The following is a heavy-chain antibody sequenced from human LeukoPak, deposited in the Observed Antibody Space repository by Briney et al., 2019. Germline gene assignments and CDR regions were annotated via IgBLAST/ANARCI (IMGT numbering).Heavy chain of an antibody. CDR3: ARALRGYSSSAYYFDY. Sequence: GGSLRLSCAASGFTVSSNYMNWVRQAPGKGLEWVSSISSSSSHTYYVDSVKGRFTISRDNTMNSLYLQMNSLRAEDTAVYYCARALRGYSSSAYYFDYWGQGTLVTVSS. D-gene: IGHD6-6*01. V-gene: IGHV3-21*01. J-gene: IGHJ4*02. CDR1: GFTVSSNY. CDR2: ISSSSSHT.